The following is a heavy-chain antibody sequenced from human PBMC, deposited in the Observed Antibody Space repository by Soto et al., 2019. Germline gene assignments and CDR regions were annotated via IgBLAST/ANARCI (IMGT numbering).Heavy chain of an antibody. CDR1: GFTFADYP. D-gene: IGHD6-6*01. V-gene: IGHV3-23*01. J-gene: IGHJ4*02. CDR2: TTASGANT. CDR3: AKRFLALAGGSYLDS. Sequence: SGGSLRLSCVASGFTFADYPMNWVRQVPGKGLEWISRTTASGANTYYSDSVRGRFTTSRDNSKNTLFLQMNSLRVDDTAIYYCAKRFLALAGGSYLDSWGQGTLVTVSS.